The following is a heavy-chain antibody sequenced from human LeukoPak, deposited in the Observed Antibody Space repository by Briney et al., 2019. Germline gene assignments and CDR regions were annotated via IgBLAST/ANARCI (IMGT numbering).Heavy chain of an antibody. CDR1: GFTFDDYA. Sequence: PGGSLRLSCAASGFTFDDYAMHWVRQAPGKGLEWVSGISWNSGSIGYADSVKGRFTISRDNAKNSLYLQMNSLRAEDTALYYCAKAYSSSWYYYMDAWGKGTTVTVSS. V-gene: IGHV3-9*01. J-gene: IGHJ6*03. CDR3: AKAYSSSWYYYMDA. CDR2: ISWNSGSI. D-gene: IGHD6-13*01.